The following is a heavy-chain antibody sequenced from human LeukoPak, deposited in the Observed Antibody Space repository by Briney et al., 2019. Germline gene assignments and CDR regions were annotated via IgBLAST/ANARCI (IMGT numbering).Heavy chain of an antibody. CDR2: IIPIFGTA. CDR1: GGTFSSYA. D-gene: IGHD3-22*01. Sequence: ASVKVSCKASGGTFSSYAISWVRQAPGQGLEWMGGIIPIFGTANYAQKFQGRVTITADESTSTAYMELSSLRSEDTAVYYCARVHDYYDSSGEKYYFDYWGQVTLVTVSS. CDR3: ARVHDYYDSSGEKYYFDY. V-gene: IGHV1-69*13. J-gene: IGHJ4*02.